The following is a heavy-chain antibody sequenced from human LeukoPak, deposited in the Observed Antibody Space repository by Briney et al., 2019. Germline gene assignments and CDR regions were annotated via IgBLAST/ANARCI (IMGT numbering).Heavy chain of an antibody. D-gene: IGHD1-26*01. CDR2: IWFDGSDE. J-gene: IGHJ5*02. Sequence: GSLRLSCSVSGFTFRGYAMPWVRQGPGKGLGWVAVIWFDGSDEYYADSVKGRFTISRDNSKNTLFPLMNSLRADDTAAYYCARGSGTFDGAFDPWGQGTLVTVSS. CDR1: GFTFRGYA. CDR3: ARGSGTFDGAFDP. V-gene: IGHV3-33*01.